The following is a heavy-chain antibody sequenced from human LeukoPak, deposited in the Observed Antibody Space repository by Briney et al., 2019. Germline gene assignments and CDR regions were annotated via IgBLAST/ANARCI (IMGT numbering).Heavy chain of an antibody. CDR2: INHSGST. D-gene: IGHD3-22*01. CDR1: GGSFSGYY. CDR3: ARGENYYDSSGQGYYFDY. Sequence: PSETLSLTCAVYGGSFSGYYWSWIRQPPGKGLEWIGEINHSGSTNYNPSLKSRVTTSVDTSKNQFSLKLSSVTAADTAVYYCARGENYYDSSGQGYYFDYWGQGTLVTVSS. V-gene: IGHV4-34*01. J-gene: IGHJ4*02.